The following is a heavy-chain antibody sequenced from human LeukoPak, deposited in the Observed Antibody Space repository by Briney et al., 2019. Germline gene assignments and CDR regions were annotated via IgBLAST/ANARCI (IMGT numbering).Heavy chain of an antibody. CDR1: GGTFSSYA. D-gene: IGHD3-10*01. Sequence: SSVKVSXKASGGTFSSYAISWVRQAPGQGLEWMGRIIPIFGTANYAQKFQGRVTITTDESTSTGYMELSSLRSEDTAVYYCARDLLYGVRGVTFDYWGQGTLVTVSS. V-gene: IGHV1-69*05. J-gene: IGHJ4*02. CDR2: IIPIFGTA. CDR3: ARDLLYGVRGVTFDY.